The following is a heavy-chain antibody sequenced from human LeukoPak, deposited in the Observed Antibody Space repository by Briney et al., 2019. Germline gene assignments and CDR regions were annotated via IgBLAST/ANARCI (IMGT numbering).Heavy chain of an antibody. CDR3: ARTIAAAGTGWFDP. CDR1: GFTFSSYA. Sequence: QPGGSLRLSCAASGFTFSSYAMSWVRQAPGKGLEWVSVIYSGGSTYYADSVKGRFTISRDNSKNTLYLQMNSLRAEDTAVYYCARTIAAAGTGWFDPWGQGTLVTVSS. J-gene: IGHJ5*02. CDR2: IYSGGST. V-gene: IGHV3-53*01. D-gene: IGHD6-13*01.